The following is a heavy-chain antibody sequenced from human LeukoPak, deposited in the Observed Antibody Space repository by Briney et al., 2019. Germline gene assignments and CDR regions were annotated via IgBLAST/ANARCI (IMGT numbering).Heavy chain of an antibody. CDR1: GFTFSSYS. J-gene: IGHJ4*02. D-gene: IGHD3-10*01. V-gene: IGHV3-21*01. CDR2: ISSSSSYI. Sequence: GGSLRPSCAASGFTFSSYSMNWVRQAPGEGLEWVSSISSSSSYIYYADSVEGRFTISRDNAKNSLYLQMNSLRAEDTAVYYCARDSDGNFDYWGQGTLVTVSS. CDR3: ARDSDGNFDY.